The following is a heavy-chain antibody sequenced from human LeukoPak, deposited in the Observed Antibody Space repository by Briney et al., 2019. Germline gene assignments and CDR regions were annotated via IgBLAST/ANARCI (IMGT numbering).Heavy chain of an antibody. J-gene: IGHJ4*02. D-gene: IGHD6-19*01. CDR1: GYTFTSYD. CDR2: MNPNSGNT. V-gene: IGHV1-8*01. Sequence: ASVKVSCKASGYTFTSYDINWMRQATGQGLEWMGWMNPNSGNTGYAQKFQGRVTMTRNTSISTAYMELSSLRSEDTAVYYCARGLYLQRIAVAGTLGYWGQGTLVTVSS. CDR3: ARGLYLQRIAVAGTLGY.